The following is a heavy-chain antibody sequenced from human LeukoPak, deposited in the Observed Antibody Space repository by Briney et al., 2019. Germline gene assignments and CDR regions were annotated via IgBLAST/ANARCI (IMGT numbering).Heavy chain of an antibody. V-gene: IGHV1-2*02. CDR2: INPNSCAT. Sequence: ASVKVSCKASGYTFTGYYMHWVRQAPGQGLEWMGWINPNSCATNYAQKFQGRVTMTRDTSISTAYMELSRLRFDDTAVYYCARDHHYSNYALDYWGQGTLVTVSS. CDR3: ARDHHYSNYALDY. D-gene: IGHD4-11*01. J-gene: IGHJ4*02. CDR1: GYTFTGYY.